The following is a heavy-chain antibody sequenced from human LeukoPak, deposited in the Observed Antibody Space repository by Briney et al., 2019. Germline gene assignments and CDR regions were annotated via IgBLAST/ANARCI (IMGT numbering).Heavy chain of an antibody. CDR2: ISSSSSTT. CDR3: AREDIAAPDFDP. J-gene: IGHJ5*02. CDR1: GFTFSSYS. D-gene: IGHD6-13*01. Sequence: GGSLRLSCAASGFTFSSYSMNWVRQAPGKGLEWVSYISSSSSTTYYADSVKGRFTISRDNAKNSLYLQMNSLRAEDTAVYYCAREDIAAPDFDPWGQGTLVTVSS. V-gene: IGHV3-48*04.